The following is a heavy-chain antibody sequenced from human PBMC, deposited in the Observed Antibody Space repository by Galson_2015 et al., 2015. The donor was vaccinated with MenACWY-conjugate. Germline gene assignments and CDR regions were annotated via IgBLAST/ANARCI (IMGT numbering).Heavy chain of an antibody. CDR1: GYTFSSYG. D-gene: IGHD3-10*01. CDR3: ARGHYYYGSGQTWFDY. J-gene: IGHJ4*02. V-gene: IGHV1-18*01. CDR2: ISAYNGNT. Sequence: SVKVSCKASGYTFSSYGISWVRQAPGQGLEWMGWISAYNGNTNYAQKLQGRVTMTTDTSTSTAYMELRSLRSDDTAVYYCARGHYYYGSGQTWFDYWGQGTLVTVSS.